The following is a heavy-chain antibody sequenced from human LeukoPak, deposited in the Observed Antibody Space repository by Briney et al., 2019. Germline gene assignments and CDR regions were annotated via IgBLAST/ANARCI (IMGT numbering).Heavy chain of an antibody. Sequence: GGSLRLPCAASGFTFSDYYMSWIRQAPGKGLEWVSYISSSGSTIYYADSVKGRFTISRDNAKNSLYLQMNSLRAEDTAVYYCARSLRTYYYDSSGYSYYFDYWGQGTLVTVSS. J-gene: IGHJ4*02. CDR1: GFTFSDYY. V-gene: IGHV3-11*04. D-gene: IGHD3-22*01. CDR3: ARSLRTYYYDSSGYSYYFDY. CDR2: ISSSGSTI.